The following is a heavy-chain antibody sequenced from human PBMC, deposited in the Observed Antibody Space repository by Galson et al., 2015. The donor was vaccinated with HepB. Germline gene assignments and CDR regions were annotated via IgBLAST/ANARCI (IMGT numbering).Heavy chain of an antibody. CDR2: ISAYNGNT. CDR1: GYTFTSYG. Sequence: SVKVSCKASGYTFTSYGISWVRQAPGQGLEWMGWISAYNGNTNYAQKLQGRVTMTTDTSTSTAYMELRSLRSDDTAVYYCARDGYDYVWGSYRPHDAFDIWGQGTMVTVSS. D-gene: IGHD3-16*02. J-gene: IGHJ3*02. V-gene: IGHV1-18*01. CDR3: ARDGYDYVWGSYRPHDAFDI.